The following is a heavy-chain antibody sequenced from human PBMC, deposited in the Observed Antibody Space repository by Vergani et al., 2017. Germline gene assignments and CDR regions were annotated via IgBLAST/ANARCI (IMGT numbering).Heavy chain of an antibody. CDR1: GYTFTSYA. J-gene: IGHJ4*02. CDR3: ARGRKYYYDSSGYQDYFDY. V-gene: IGHV1-3*01. D-gene: IGHD3-22*01. Sequence: QVQLVQFGAEVKKPGASVKVSCKASGYTFTSYAMHWVRQAPGQRLEWMGWINAGNGNTKYSQKFQGRVTITRDTSASTAYMELSSLRSEDTAVYYCARGRKYYYDSSGYQDYFDYWGQGTLVTVSS. CDR2: INAGNGNT.